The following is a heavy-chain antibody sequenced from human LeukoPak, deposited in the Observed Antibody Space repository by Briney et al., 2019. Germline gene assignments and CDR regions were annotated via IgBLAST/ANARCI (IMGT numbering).Heavy chain of an antibody. V-gene: IGHV4-39*01. Sequence: SETLSLTCTVSGASISSSSNYWGWVRQPPGKGLEWIGSIYYSGSTYYNPSLESRVTISVDTSKNQFSLKLSSVTAADTAMYYCARLYCSGGSCYSGLGSADYWGQGTLVTVAS. CDR1: GASISSSSNY. J-gene: IGHJ4*02. D-gene: IGHD2-15*01. CDR3: ARLYCSGGSCYSGLGSADY. CDR2: IYYSGST.